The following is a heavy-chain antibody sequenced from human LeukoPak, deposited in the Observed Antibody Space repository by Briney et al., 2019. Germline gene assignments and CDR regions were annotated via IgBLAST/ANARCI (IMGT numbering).Heavy chain of an antibody. CDR3: ARGGVVGAYLDY. J-gene: IGHJ4*02. V-gene: IGHV1-69*13. Sequence: SVKVSCKASGYTFTSYYMHWVRQAPGQGLEWMGGIIPIFGTANYAQKFQGRVTITADESTSTAYMELSSLRSEDTAVYYCARGGVVGAYLDYWGQGTLVTVSS. D-gene: IGHD1-26*01. CDR2: IIPIFGTA. CDR1: GYTFTSYY.